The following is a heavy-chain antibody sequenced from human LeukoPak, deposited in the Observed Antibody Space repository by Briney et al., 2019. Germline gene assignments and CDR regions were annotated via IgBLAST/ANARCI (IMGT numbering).Heavy chain of an antibody. D-gene: IGHD5-18*01. Sequence: PGGSLRLSCAASGFTFSSYAMHWVRQAPGKGLEWVAVISYDGSNKYYADSVKGRFTISRDNSKNTLYLQMNSLRAEDTAVYYCARVSGRQLWLPFDYWGQGTLVTVSS. CDR3: ARVSGRQLWLPFDY. V-gene: IGHV3-30*04. J-gene: IGHJ4*02. CDR1: GFTFSSYA. CDR2: ISYDGSNK.